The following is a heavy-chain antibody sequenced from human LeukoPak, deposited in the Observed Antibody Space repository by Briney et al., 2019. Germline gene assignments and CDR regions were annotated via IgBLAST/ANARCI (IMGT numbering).Heavy chain of an antibody. Sequence: GGSLDFSCQASGSPFSTYELNWFRQPQGKGLEWASYITSSGSTIYYADSVKGRFTISRDNAKNSLYLQMSSLRAEDTAVYYCASGGTLFDYWGQGTLVTVSS. V-gene: IGHV3-48*03. CDR1: GSPFSTYE. CDR3: ASGGTLFDY. D-gene: IGHD1-1*01. CDR2: ITSSGSTI. J-gene: IGHJ4*02.